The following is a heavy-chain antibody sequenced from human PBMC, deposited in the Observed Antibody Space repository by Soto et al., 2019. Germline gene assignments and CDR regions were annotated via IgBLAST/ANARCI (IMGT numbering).Heavy chain of an antibody. CDR1: GGTFSSYA. D-gene: IGHD2-15*01. J-gene: IGHJ6*02. CDR2: IIPIFGTA. V-gene: IGHV1-69*01. CDR3: LGGMGCSGSSIYYYGMDV. Sequence: QVQLVQSGAEVKKPGSSVKVSCKASGGTFSSYAISWVRQAPGQGLEWMGGIIPIFGTANYAQKFQGRVTITADESTRNAYMELGRLGSEDTGGYYWLGGMGCSGSSIYYYGMDVWGQGTTVTVSS.